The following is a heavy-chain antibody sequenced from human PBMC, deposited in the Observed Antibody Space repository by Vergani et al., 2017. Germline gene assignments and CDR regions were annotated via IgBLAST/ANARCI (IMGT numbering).Heavy chain of an antibody. CDR2: INIGGRT. CDR3: ARGMTTETTDLDGFDI. V-gene: IGHV3-66*02. Sequence: EVRLLESGGGLVQPGGSLRLSCAASSFSVSSNYMTWVRQAPGKGLEWVSTINIGGRTSYADSVKGRLTLTRDDSKNTLHLQMNSLRPEDTAVYYCARGMTTETTDLDGFDIWCQGTMVSVSS. J-gene: IGHJ3*02. D-gene: IGHD4-17*01. CDR1: SFSVSSNY.